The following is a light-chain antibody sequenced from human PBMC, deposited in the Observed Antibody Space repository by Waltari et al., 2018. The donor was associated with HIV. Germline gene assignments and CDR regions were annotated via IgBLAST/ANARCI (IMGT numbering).Light chain of an antibody. J-gene: IGLJ1*01. V-gene: IGLV1-44*01. Sequence: QSVLTQPPSASGTPGQRVSVPCSGVNSNIGTNTVNWYQHLPGTAPKLLIYSNNQRPSGVPARFSGSRSGTSASLAISGLQSEDEADYYCAVWDDSLKGRVFGTGTKVTVL. CDR2: SNN. CDR1: NSNIGTNT. CDR3: AVWDDSLKGRV.